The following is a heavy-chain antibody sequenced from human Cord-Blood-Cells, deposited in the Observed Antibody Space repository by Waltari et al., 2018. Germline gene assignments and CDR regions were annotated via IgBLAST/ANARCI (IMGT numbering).Heavy chain of an antibody. D-gene: IGHD3-3*01. CDR1: GFTFSSYA. CDR3: AREGGPYYDFWSGDLNY. J-gene: IGHJ4*02. Sequence: QVQLVESGGGVVQPGRSLRLSCAASGFTFSSYAMHWVRQAPGKGLEWVAVISYDGSNKYYADSVKGRFTISRDNSKNTLYLQMNSLRAEDTAVYYCAREGGPYYDFWSGDLNYWGQGTLVTVSS. V-gene: IGHV3-30*04. CDR2: ISYDGSNK.